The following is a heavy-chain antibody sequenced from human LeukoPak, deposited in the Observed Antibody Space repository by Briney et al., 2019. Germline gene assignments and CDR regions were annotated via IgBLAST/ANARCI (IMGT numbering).Heavy chain of an antibody. J-gene: IGHJ4*02. CDR2: ISAYNGNT. Sequence: GASVKVSCKASGYTFTSYGISWVRQAPGQGLEWMGWISAYNGNTNYAQKLQGRVTMTTDTSTSTAYMELRSLRSDDTAVYYCARVNGGKWLVQSAGFDYWGQGTLVTVSS. V-gene: IGHV1-18*01. CDR1: GYTFTSYG. CDR3: ARVNGGKWLVQSAGFDY. D-gene: IGHD6-19*01.